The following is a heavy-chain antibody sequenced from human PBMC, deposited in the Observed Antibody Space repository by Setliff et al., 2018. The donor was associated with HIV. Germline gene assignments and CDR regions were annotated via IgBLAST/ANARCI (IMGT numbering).Heavy chain of an antibody. D-gene: IGHD3-9*01. Sequence: ASVKVSCKASAFTFNIYAIHWVRQAPGQGLERMGYIDANTGIPTYAQALSGRFVFSLDTSVTTAYLQISSLTAEDTAVYYCARDFLGDPDWSLDYWGQGTLV. CDR3: ARDFLGDPDWSLDY. V-gene: IGHV7-4-1*02. CDR1: AFTFNIYA. J-gene: IGHJ4*02. CDR2: IDANTGIP.